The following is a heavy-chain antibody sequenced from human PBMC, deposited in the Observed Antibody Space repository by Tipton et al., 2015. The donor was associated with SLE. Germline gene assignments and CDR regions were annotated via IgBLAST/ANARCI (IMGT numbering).Heavy chain of an antibody. Sequence: TLSLTCTVSGGSISSSSYYWGWIRQPPGKGLEWIGSIYYSGSTYYNPSLKSRVTISVDTSKNQFSLKLSSVTAADTAVYYCARGGAYHDFWSGYYTPPFDIWGQGTMVTVSS. CDR1: GGSISSSSYY. V-gene: IGHV4-39*01. CDR2: IYYSGST. J-gene: IGHJ3*02. D-gene: IGHD3-3*01. CDR3: ARGGAYHDFWSGYYTPPFDI.